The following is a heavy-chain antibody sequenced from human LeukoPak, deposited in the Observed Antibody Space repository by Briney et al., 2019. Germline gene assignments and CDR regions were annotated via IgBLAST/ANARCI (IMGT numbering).Heavy chain of an antibody. J-gene: IGHJ4*02. CDR3: ARVDSGYDAFDY. V-gene: IGHV4-59*01. CDR1: GGSISSYY. CDR2: IYYSGST. D-gene: IGHD5-12*01. Sequence: SETLSLTCTVSGGSISSYYWSWIRQPPGNGLEWIGYIYYSGSTNYNPSLKSRVTISVDTSKNQFSLKLSSVTAADTAVYYCARVDSGYDAFDYWGQGILVTVSS.